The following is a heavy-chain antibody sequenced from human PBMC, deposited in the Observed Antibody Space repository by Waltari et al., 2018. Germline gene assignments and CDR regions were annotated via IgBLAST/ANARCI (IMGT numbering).Heavy chain of an antibody. D-gene: IGHD4-17*01. V-gene: IGHV1-2*06. J-gene: IGHJ4*02. CDR3: ARDLGSDYGNRDY. CDR2: SNPNNGDT. CDR1: GYPFTGYY. Sequence: QVHLVQSGAEVKKPGASVKVSCKASGYPFTGYYIQGVRRAPGTGLEWMERSNPNNGDTNYSQKFQGRVTLTRDTSINTAYMELSSLKSDDTAVYYCARDLGSDYGNRDYWGQGTLVTVPS.